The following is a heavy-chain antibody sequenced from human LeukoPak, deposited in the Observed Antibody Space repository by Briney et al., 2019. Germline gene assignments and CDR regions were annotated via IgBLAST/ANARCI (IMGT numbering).Heavy chain of an antibody. V-gene: IGHV3-23*01. CDR3: AKDHIGGYCSSTSCTNWFDP. Sequence: GGSLRLSCAASGFTFSSYAMSWVRQAPGKGLEWVSAISGSGGSTYYADSVKGRFTISRDNSKNTLYLRMTSLRAEDTAVYYCAKDHIGGYCSSTSCTNWFDPWGQGTLVTVSS. J-gene: IGHJ5*02. CDR2: ISGSGGST. CDR1: GFTFSSYA. D-gene: IGHD2-2*01.